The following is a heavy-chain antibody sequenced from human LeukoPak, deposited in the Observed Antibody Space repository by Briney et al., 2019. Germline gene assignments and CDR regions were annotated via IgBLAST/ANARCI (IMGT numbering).Heavy chain of an antibody. J-gene: IGHJ4*02. D-gene: IGHD3-22*01. CDR1: GITLSNYG. CDR2: ISVAGYST. CDR3: AKVAGSSGYYPEY. Sequence: QTGGSLRLSCAVSGITLSNYGMSWVRQAPGKGLEWVSAISVAGYSTYYADSVKGRFTISRDNSKNTLYMQMNSLRADDTAVYYCAKVAGSSGYYPEYWGQGTLVTVSS. V-gene: IGHV3-23*01.